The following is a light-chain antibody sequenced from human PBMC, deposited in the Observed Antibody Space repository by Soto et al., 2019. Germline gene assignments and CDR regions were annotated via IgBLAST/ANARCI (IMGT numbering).Light chain of an antibody. CDR3: HHYDSSPLT. V-gene: IGKV3-20*01. J-gene: IGKJ4*01. Sequence: EIVLTQSPGTLSLSPGERATLSCRASQSVSSSYLAWYQQKPGQAPRLLIYGASSRATGIPDRFSGSGSGTDFTLTISRLEPEDFAVYYCHHYDSSPLTFGGGTMVESK. CDR2: GAS. CDR1: QSVSSSY.